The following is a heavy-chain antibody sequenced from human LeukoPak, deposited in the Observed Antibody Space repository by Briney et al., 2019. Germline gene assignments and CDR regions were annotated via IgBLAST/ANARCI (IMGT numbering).Heavy chain of an antibody. CDR2: MNPNSGNT. J-gene: IGHJ4*02. D-gene: IGHD3-16*02. V-gene: IGHV1-8*01. CDR1: GYTFTSYD. Sequence: ASVKVSCKASGYTFTSYDINWVRQATGQGLEWMGWMNPNSGNTGYAQKFQGRVTMTTNTSISTAYMELSSLRSEDTAVYYCARGFRDDYVWGSYRYPDYWGQGTLVTVSS. CDR3: ARGFRDDYVWGSYRYPDY.